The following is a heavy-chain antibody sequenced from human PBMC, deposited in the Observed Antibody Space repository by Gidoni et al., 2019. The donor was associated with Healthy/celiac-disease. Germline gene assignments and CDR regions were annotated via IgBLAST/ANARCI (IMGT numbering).Heavy chain of an antibody. V-gene: IGHV3-33*01. CDR2: IWYDGSNK. D-gene: IGHD3-9*01. Sequence: QVQLVESGGGVVQPGRSLRLSCAASGFTFSSYGMHWVRQAPGKGLEWVAVIWYDGSNKYYADSVKGRFTISRDNSKNTLYLQMNSLRAEDTAVHYCASEPNYDILTGYYNDYWGQGTLVTVSS. CDR3: ASEPNYDILTGYYNDY. CDR1: GFTFSSYG. J-gene: IGHJ4*02.